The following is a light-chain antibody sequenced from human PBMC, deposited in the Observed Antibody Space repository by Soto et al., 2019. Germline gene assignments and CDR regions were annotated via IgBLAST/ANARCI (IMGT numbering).Light chain of an antibody. V-gene: IGKV1-5*01. J-gene: IGKJ4*01. CDR2: DVS. CDR1: QSFTTW. Sequence: DIQMTQSPSTLSASVGDRVTITCRASQSFTTWLAWYQQKPGKAPKLLIFDVSTLETGVPSRFSGSGSGTEFTLTISSLQPDDFATYYCQQYYRYPLSFGGGTTLEIK. CDR3: QQYYRYPLS.